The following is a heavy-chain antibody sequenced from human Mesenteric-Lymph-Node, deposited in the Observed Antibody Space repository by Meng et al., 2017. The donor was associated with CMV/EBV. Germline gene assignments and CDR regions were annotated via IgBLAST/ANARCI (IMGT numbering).Heavy chain of an antibody. J-gene: IGHJ6*02. CDR3: ARSIGQLVLYYGMDV. V-gene: IGHV3-30-3*01. Sequence: GESLKISCAASGFTFGSYAMHWVRQAPGKGLEWVAVISYDGSNKYYADSVKGRFTISRDNSKNTLYLQMNSLRAEDTAVYYCARSIGQLVLYYGMDVWGQGTTVTVSS. CDR1: GFTFGSYA. CDR2: ISYDGSNK. D-gene: IGHD6-13*01.